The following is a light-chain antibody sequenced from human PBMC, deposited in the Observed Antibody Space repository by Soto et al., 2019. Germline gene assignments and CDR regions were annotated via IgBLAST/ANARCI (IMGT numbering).Light chain of an antibody. CDR1: TGTVTSGHY. Sequence: QAVVTQEPSLTVSPGGTVTLTCDSSTGTVTSGHYPYWFQQKPGQAPRTLIYDTRNKHPWTPARFSGSLLGGKAALTLSGALPEDEAEYYCLLSLTYSGVRLYVFGTGTKLTVL. J-gene: IGLJ1*01. CDR3: LLSLTYSGVRLYV. V-gene: IGLV7-46*01. CDR2: DTR.